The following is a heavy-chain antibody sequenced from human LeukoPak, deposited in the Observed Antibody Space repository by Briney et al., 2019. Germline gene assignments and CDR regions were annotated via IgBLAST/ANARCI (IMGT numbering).Heavy chain of an antibody. CDR2: ISNDGSNK. J-gene: IGHJ5*02. V-gene: IGHV3-30*14. CDR1: GFTFSSYA. CDR3: ARETAVAGFDP. Sequence: GRSLRLSCAASGFTFSSYAMNWVRQAPGKGLEWVAVISNDGSNKYYADSVKGRFTISRDNSKNTLYLQMNSLRAEDTAVYYCARETAVAGFDPWGQGTLVTVSS. D-gene: IGHD6-19*01.